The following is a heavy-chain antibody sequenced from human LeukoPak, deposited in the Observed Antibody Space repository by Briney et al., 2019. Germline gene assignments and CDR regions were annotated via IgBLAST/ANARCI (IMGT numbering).Heavy chain of an antibody. J-gene: IGHJ4*02. D-gene: IGHD3-10*01. CDR1: GYTFTSYG. CDR2: ISAYNGNT. V-gene: IGHV1-18*01. Sequence: VASVKVSCKASGYTFTSYGISWVRQAPGQGLEWMGWISAYNGNTNYAQKLQGRVTMTTDTSTSTAYMELRSLRSDDTAVYYCARQRLPATRYGSGREGYWGQGTLVTVSS. CDR3: ARQRLPATRYGSGREGY.